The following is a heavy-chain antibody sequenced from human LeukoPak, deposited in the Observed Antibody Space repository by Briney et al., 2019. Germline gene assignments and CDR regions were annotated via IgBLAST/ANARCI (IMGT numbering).Heavy chain of an antibody. CDR2: MSYNGYDQ. V-gene: IGHV3-30*18. Sequence: GGSLRLSCAASGFTFSSFGMHWVRQAPGEGLEWVAVMSYNGYDQYYADSVKGRFTISRDNSKNTLYLQMNSLRAEDTAVYYCAKDSLGYYGSGDHLDYWGQGTLVTVSS. D-gene: IGHD3-10*01. CDR1: GFTFSSFG. J-gene: IGHJ4*02. CDR3: AKDSLGYYGSGDHLDY.